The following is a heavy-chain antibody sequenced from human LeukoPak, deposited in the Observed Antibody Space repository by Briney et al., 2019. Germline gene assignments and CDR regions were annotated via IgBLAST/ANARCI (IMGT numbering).Heavy chain of an antibody. D-gene: IGHD1-26*01. CDR2: ISSRGGGT. CDR1: GFTFSDYA. Sequence: GGSLRLSCAVSGFTFSDYAMNWVRQAPGEGLEWVSVISSRGGGTYYADSVKGRFTISRDNSKNTLYLQMNSLRAEDTAVYYCARDLRYSGSYPDYWGQGTLVTVSS. V-gene: IGHV3-23*01. CDR3: ARDLRYSGSYPDY. J-gene: IGHJ4*02.